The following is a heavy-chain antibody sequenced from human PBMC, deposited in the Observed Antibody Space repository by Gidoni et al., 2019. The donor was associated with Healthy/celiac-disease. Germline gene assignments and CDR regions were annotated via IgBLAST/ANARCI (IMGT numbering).Heavy chain of an antibody. Sequence: EVQLLESGGGLVPPGGSLRLSCEASGFTFTNYAMSWVRQAPGKGLEWVSSISGSAVTTYYADYVKGRFTISRDNSKNTLYLQMNSLRAEDTAVYYCAKVTSEMGTRRGYFDYWGLGTLVTVSS. V-gene: IGHV3-23*01. D-gene: IGHD2-2*01. CDR1: GFTFTNYA. J-gene: IGHJ4*02. CDR2: ISGSAVTT. CDR3: AKVTSEMGTRRGYFDY.